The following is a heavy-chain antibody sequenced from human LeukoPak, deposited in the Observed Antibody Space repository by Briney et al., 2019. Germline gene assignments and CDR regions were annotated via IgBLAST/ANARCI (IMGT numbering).Heavy chain of an antibody. D-gene: IGHD6-13*01. CDR2: ISSSSSYI. V-gene: IGHV3-21*01. CDR1: GFTFSSYS. Sequence: PGGSLRLSCAASGFTFSSYSMNWVRQAPGKGLEWVSSISSSSSYIYYADSVKGRFTISRDNAKNSLYLQMNSLRAEDTAVYYCARAPAAGINWFDPWGQGTLVTVSS. CDR3: ARAPAAGINWFDP. J-gene: IGHJ5*02.